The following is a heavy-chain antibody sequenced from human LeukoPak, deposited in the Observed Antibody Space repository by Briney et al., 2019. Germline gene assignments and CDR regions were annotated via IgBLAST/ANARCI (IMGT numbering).Heavy chain of an antibody. CDR3: ARAFSYYYDSSGSTDAFDI. CDR2: ISYDGSNK. J-gene: IGHJ3*02. V-gene: IGHV3-30*04. CDR1: GFTFSSYN. D-gene: IGHD3-22*01. Sequence: PGGSLRLSCEASGFTFSSYNMHWVRQAPGKGLEWVAVISYDGSNKYYADSVKGRFTISRDNSKNTLYLQMNSLRAEDTAVYYCARAFSYYYDSSGSTDAFDIWGQGTMVTVSS.